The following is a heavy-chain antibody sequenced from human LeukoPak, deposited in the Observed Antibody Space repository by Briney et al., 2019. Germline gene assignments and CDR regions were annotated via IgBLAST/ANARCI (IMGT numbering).Heavy chain of an antibody. CDR1: GFTFSSYG. J-gene: IGHJ2*01. CDR3: AKDGGTSYWYFDL. D-gene: IGHD2-15*01. V-gene: IGHV3-30*02. Sequence: GGSLRLSCAASGFTFSSYGMHWVRQAPGKGLEWAAVIWYDGSNKYYADSVKGRFTISRDNSKNTLYLQMNSLRAEDTAVYYCAKDGGTSYWYFDLWGRGTLVTVSS. CDR2: IWYDGSNK.